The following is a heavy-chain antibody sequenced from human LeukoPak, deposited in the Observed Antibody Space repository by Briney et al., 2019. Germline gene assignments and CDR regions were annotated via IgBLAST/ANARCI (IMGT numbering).Heavy chain of an antibody. CDR1: GFTFSSYA. D-gene: IGHD5-18*01. V-gene: IGHV3-23*01. J-gene: IGHJ4*02. CDR3: AKFPGTAMVENTGY. CDR2: ISGSGGST. Sequence: GGSLRLSCAASGFTFSSYAMSWVRQAPGKGLESVSAISGSGGSTYYADSVKGRFTISRDNSKNTLYLQMNSLRAEDTAVYYCAKFPGTAMVENTGYWGQGTLVTVSS.